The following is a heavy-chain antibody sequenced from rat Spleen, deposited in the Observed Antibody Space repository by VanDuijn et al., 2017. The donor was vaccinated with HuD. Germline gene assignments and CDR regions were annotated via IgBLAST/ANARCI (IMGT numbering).Heavy chain of an antibody. CDR1: GFTFSDYN. J-gene: IGHJ4*01. V-gene: IGHV5-7*01. CDR2: ISYDGSST. D-gene: IGHD1-6*01. Sequence: EVQLVESGGGLVQPGRSLKLSCAASGFTFSDYNMAWVRQAPKKGLEWVATISYDGSSTYYRDSVKGRFTISRDNAKSTLYLQMDSLRSEDTATYYCARRKPLFDYWGQGTSVTVSS. CDR3: ARRKPLFDY.